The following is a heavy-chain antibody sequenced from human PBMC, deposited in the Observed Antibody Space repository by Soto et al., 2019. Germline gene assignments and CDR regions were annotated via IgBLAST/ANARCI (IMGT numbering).Heavy chain of an antibody. D-gene: IGHD2-2*01. CDR3: ARVPIEGDIVVVPAAIWFDP. CDR1: GGSISSYY. Sequence: SETLSLTCTVSGGSISSYYWSWIRQPPGKGLEWIGYIYYSGSTNYNPSLKSRVTISVDTSKNQFSLKLSSVTAADTAVYYCARVPIEGDIVVVPAAIWFDPWGQGTLVTV. J-gene: IGHJ5*02. CDR2: IYYSGST. V-gene: IGHV4-59*01.